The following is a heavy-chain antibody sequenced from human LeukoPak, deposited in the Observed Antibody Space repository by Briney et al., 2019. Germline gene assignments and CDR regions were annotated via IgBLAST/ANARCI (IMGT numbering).Heavy chain of an antibody. CDR2: ISGSAGNR. CDR3: AKEGSYWYPDY. Sequence: PGGSLRLSCAASGFTFSIYAMSWVRQAPGKGLEWVSGISGSAGNRYFADSVRGRFTISRDNSKSTLYLQMNSLRAEDTAVYYCAKEGSYWYPDYWGQGTLVTVSS. D-gene: IGHD6-13*01. J-gene: IGHJ4*02. CDR1: GFTFSIYA. V-gene: IGHV3-23*01.